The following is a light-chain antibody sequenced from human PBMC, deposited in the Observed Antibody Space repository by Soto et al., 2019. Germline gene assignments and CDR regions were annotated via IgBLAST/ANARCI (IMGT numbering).Light chain of an antibody. CDR2: DDN. CDR3: QVWDGNSDVV. Sequence: SYELTQPPSVSAAPGQTARITCGGNNIGTKSVHWYQQKPGQAPVLVVFDDNDRASGIPERFSGLNSGKMATLTISRVEAGDEADYYCQVWDGNSDVVFGGGTKLTVL. V-gene: IGLV3-21*02. CDR1: NIGTKS. J-gene: IGLJ3*02.